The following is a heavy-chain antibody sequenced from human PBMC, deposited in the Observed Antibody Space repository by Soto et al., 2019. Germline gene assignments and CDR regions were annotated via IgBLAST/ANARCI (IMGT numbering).Heavy chain of an antibody. V-gene: IGHV4-39*01. CDR2: IYYSGST. Sequence: SETLSLTCTVSGGSISSSSYYWGWIRQPPGKGLEWIGSIYYSGSTYYNPSLKSRVTISVDTSKNQFSLKLSSVTAADTAVYYCARQWGSGGSCSFDPWGQGTLVTVSS. CDR3: ARQWGSGGSCSFDP. D-gene: IGHD2-15*01. CDR1: GGSISSSSYY. J-gene: IGHJ5*02.